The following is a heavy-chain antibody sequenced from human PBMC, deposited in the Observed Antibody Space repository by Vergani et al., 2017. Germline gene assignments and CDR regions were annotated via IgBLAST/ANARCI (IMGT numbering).Heavy chain of an antibody. CDR1: GDSVSSNSAA. CDR3: AQSMVRGVITALSYYFDY. V-gene: IGHV6-1*01. J-gene: IGHJ4*02. Sequence: QVQLQQSGPGLVKPSQTLSLTCAISGDSVSSNSAAWNWIRQSPSRGLEWLGRTYYRSKWYNDYSVSVKSRITINPDTSKNQFSLQLNSVTPEVTAVYYSAQSMVRGVITALSYYFDYWGQGTLVTVSS. D-gene: IGHD3-10*01. CDR2: TYYRSKWYN.